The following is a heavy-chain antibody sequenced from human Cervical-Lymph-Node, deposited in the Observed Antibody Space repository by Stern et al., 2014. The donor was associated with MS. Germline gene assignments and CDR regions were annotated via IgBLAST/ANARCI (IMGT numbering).Heavy chain of an antibody. CDR1: GFTFSTFA. CDR2: ISSGGRNK. CDR3: AKDLTGGAY. D-gene: IGHD7-27*01. Sequence: AQLVESGGGVVQPGRSLRLSCAASGFTFSTFAMHWVRQAPGKGLEWVAFISSGGRNKNYADSVKGRFTISRDNSKNMLSLQMSSLRPEDTAVYYCAKDLTGGAYWGQGTLVTVSS. V-gene: IGHV3-30-3*01. J-gene: IGHJ4*02.